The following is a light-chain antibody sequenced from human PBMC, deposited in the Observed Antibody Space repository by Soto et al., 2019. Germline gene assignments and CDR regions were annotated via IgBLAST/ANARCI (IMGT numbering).Light chain of an antibody. CDR3: QQYNSYLWT. Sequence: DIQMSQSPSALSASVRDRVTLTCLASQSISSRLALYQQKPWKAPKLLIYDASSLESGVPSRFSGSGSGKEFTLTISSLQPYDFATYYWQQYNSYLWTFGQGSKVDVK. V-gene: IGKV1-5*01. CDR1: QSISSR. J-gene: IGKJ1*01. CDR2: DAS.